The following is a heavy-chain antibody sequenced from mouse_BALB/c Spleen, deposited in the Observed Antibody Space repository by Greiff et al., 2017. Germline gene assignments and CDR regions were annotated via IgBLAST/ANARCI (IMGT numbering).Heavy chain of an antibody. V-gene: IGHV5-9-4*01. J-gene: IGHJ4*01. CDR3: AREMITPYYAMDY. CDR1: GFTFSSYA. CDR2: ISSGGSYT. Sequence: EVMLVESGGGLVKPGGSLKLSCAASGFTFSSYAMSWVRQSPEKRLEWVAEISSGGSYTYYPDTVTGRFTISRDNAKNNLYLQMSSLKSEDTAMYYCAREMITPYYAMDYWGQGTSVTVSS. D-gene: IGHD2-4*01.